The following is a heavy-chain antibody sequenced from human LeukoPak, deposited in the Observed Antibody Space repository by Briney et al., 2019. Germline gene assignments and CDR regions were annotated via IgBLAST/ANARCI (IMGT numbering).Heavy chain of an antibody. Sequence: PGGSLRLSCAASGFTFSDYYMSWIRQAPGKGLEWISYISSSGSSIQYADSVRGRFTISRDNAKTSLYLQMSSLRAEDTSVYYCARSAQWELPDSWGQGTLVTVSS. CDR2: ISSSGSSI. CDR3: ARSAQWELPDS. CDR1: GFTFSDYY. V-gene: IGHV3-11*04. D-gene: IGHD1-26*01. J-gene: IGHJ4*02.